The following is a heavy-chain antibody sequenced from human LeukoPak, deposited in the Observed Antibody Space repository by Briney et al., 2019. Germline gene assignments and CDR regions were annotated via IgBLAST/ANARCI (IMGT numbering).Heavy chain of an antibody. Sequence: SETLSLTCTVSGGSISSYYWSWIRQPPGKGLEWIGYIYYSGSTNYNPSLKSRFTISVDTSKNQFSLKLSSVTAADTAVYYCARDTYSSSWYGDYYYYYMDVWGKGTTVTVSS. D-gene: IGHD6-13*01. J-gene: IGHJ6*03. CDR1: GGSISSYY. CDR3: ARDTYSSSWYGDYYYYYMDV. CDR2: IYYSGST. V-gene: IGHV4-59*01.